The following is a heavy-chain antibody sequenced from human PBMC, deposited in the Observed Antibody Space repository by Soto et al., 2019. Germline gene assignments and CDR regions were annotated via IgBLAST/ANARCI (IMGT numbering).Heavy chain of an antibody. V-gene: IGHV4-39*01. CDR1: GGSISSSSYY. CDR3: ARLRGGYEIDY. D-gene: IGHD5-12*01. Sequence: SETLSLTCTVSGGSISSSSYYWGWIRQPPGKGLEWIGSIYYSGSTYYNPSLKSRVTISVDTSKNQFSLKLSSVTAADTAVYYCARLRGGYEIDYWGQGTLVTVSS. J-gene: IGHJ4*02. CDR2: IYYSGST.